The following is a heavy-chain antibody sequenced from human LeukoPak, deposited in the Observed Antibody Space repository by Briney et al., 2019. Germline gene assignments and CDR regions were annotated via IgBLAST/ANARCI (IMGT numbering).Heavy chain of an antibody. CDR1: GYSFTSSW. CDR2: IYPGDSDT. D-gene: IGHD6-13*01. V-gene: IGHV5-51*01. Sequence: PGESLKTSATGAGYSFTSSWIGWVRHMPGKGLECMGIIYPGDSDTRYSPSFQGRVIISADKSISTAYLQWSSLKASDTAMYYCARQQLARSHDAFDIWGQGTMVTVSS. J-gene: IGHJ3*02. CDR3: ARQQLARSHDAFDI.